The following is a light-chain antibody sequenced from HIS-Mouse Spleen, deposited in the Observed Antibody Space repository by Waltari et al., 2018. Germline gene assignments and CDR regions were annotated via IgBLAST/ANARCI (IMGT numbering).Light chain of an antibody. V-gene: IGKV1-12*01. CDR3: QQANSFPRT. J-gene: IGKJ1*01. CDR2: AAS. Sequence: DIQMTQSPSPVSASVGARVTSTVRASQCISSWLAWYQQKPGKAPKLLIYAASSLQSGVPSRFSGSGSGTDFTLTISSLQPEDFATYYCQQANSFPRTFGQGTKVEIK. CDR1: QCISSW.